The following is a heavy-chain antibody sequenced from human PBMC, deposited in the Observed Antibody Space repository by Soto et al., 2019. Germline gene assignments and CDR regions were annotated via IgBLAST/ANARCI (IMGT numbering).Heavy chain of an antibody. CDR1: GVSISSYY. D-gene: IGHD1-7*01. J-gene: IGHJ6*02. Sequence: PSETLSLTCLVSGVSISSYYWSWVRQSPGKGLEWIADIYYNGRTNYNPSLENRLTTSLDTSKNQSSVRLRSVTAADTAVYYCAHSTNSLSHYGLDVWGQGTTVTVSS. CDR2: IYYNGRT. CDR3: AHSTNSLSHYGLDV. V-gene: IGHV4-59*01.